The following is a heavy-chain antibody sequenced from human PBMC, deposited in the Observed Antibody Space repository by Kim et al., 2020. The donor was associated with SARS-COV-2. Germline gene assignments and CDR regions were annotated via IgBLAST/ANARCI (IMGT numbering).Heavy chain of an antibody. CDR2: TYYSGST. Sequence: SETLSLTCTVSGGSISSGGYYWSWIRQHPGKGLEWIGYTYYSGSTYYNPSLKSRVTISVDTSKNQFSLKLSSVTAADTAVYYCAREVGAWSFDIWGQGTMVTVSS. J-gene: IGHJ3*02. CDR1: GGSISSGGYY. V-gene: IGHV4-31*03. D-gene: IGHD1-26*01. CDR3: AREVGAWSFDI.